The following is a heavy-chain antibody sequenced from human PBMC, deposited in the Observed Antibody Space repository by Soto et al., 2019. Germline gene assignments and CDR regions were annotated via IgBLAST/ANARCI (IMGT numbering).Heavy chain of an antibody. Sequence: QVQLVQSGAEVKKPGSSVKVSCKASGGTFSSYAISWVRQAPGQGLEWMGGIIPIFGTANYAQKFQGRVTITADDSTSTAYMELSSVRAEDTAVYYGARGHIAATGSEGDYYYYYGMDVWGQGTTVTVSS. V-gene: IGHV1-69*12. CDR1: GGTFSSYA. CDR2: IIPIFGTA. CDR3: ARGHIAATGSEGDYYYYYGMDV. J-gene: IGHJ6*02. D-gene: IGHD6-13*01.